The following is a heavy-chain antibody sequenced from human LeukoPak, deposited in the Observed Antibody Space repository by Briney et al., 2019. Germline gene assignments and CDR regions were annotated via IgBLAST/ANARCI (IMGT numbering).Heavy chain of an antibody. V-gene: IGHV3-30*02. D-gene: IGHD5-24*01. CDR1: GFTFSSYG. J-gene: IGHJ4*02. CDR3: ASQMATIALDY. Sequence: GGSLRLSCAASGFTFSSYGMHWVRQAPGKGLEWVAVIWYDGSNKYYADSVKGRFTVSRDNSKNTLYLQMNSLRAEDTAVYYCASQMATIALDYWGQGTLVTVSS. CDR2: IWYDGSNK.